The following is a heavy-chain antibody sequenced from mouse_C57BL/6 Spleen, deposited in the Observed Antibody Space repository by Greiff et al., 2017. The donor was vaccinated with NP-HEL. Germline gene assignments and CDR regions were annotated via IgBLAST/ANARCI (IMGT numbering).Heavy chain of an antibody. CDR1: GYTFTSYD. Sequence: VQLQESGPELVKPGASVKLSCKASGYTFTSYDINWVKQRPGQGLEWIGWIYPRDGSTKYNEKFKGKATLTVDTSSSTAYMELHSLTSEDSAVYFCARSRALGPFAYWGQGTLVTVSA. V-gene: IGHV1-85*01. CDR2: IYPRDGST. CDR3: ARSRALGPFAY. D-gene: IGHD4-1*01. J-gene: IGHJ3*01.